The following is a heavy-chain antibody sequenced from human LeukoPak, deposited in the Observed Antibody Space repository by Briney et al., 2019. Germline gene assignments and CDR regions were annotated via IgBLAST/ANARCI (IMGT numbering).Heavy chain of an antibody. Sequence: GGSLRLSCAASGFTFSSYAMHWVRQAPGKGLEWVAVISYDGSNKYYADSVKGRFTISRDNSKNTLYLQMNSLRAEDTAVYYCAREKWELAAPMSAFDIWGQGTMVTVSS. V-gene: IGHV3-30*04. CDR2: ISYDGSNK. CDR1: GFTFSSYA. D-gene: IGHD1-26*01. CDR3: AREKWELAAPMSAFDI. J-gene: IGHJ3*02.